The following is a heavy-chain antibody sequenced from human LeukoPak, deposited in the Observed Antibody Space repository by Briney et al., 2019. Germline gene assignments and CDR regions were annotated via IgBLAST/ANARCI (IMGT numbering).Heavy chain of an antibody. CDR1: GFTFSSYS. Sequence: GGSLRLSCAASGFTFSSYSMNWVRQAPGKGLEWVSSISSSSSYIYYADSVKGRFTISRDNAKNSLYLQMNSLRAEDTAVYYCARDVPPAAGAFDYWGQGTLVTVSS. V-gene: IGHV3-21*01. CDR3: ARDVPPAAGAFDY. J-gene: IGHJ4*02. D-gene: IGHD6-13*01. CDR2: ISSSSSYI.